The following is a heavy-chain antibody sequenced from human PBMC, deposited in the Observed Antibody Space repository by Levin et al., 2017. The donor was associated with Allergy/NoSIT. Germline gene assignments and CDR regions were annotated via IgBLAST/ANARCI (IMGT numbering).Heavy chain of an antibody. D-gene: IGHD3-22*01. CDR1: GGSFSGYY. CDR3: ARLNYYDSSGLPFMDG. V-gene: IGHV4-34*01. Sequence: SETLSLTCAVYGGSFSGYYWSWIRQPPGKGLEWIGEINHSGSTNYNPSLKSRVTISVDTSKNQFSLKLSSVTAADTAVYYCARLNYYDSSGLPFMDGWGQGTTVTVSS. CDR2: INHSGST. J-gene: IGHJ6*02.